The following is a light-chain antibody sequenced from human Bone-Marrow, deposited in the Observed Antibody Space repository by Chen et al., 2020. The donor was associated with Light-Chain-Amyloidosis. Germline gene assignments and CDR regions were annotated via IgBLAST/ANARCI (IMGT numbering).Light chain of an antibody. CDR3: SQDTSHTARVL. CDR1: SSDIGGYNY. V-gene: IGLV2-14*03. Sequence: QSSLTQPASVSGSPGQSITISCTGTSSDIGGYNYVSWYQQHPDKAPKLMIYDVSNRPSGVSYRFSGSKSGYTASLTIAGLQAEDEADYYCSQDTSHTARVLFGGGTKLTVL. J-gene: IGLJ2*01. CDR2: DVS.